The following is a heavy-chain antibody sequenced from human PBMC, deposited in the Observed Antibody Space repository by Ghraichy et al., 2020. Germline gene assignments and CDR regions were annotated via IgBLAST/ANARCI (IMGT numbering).Heavy chain of an antibody. CDR1: GASINSYDYY. Sequence: SETLSLTCTVSGASINSYDYYWSWIRQHPGKGLEWIGYIYHSGSTYYNPSLKNRVTISVDTSKNQFSLKLSSVTAADTAVYYCARGAHTRGDYWGQGTLVTVSS. J-gene: IGHJ4*02. D-gene: IGHD2-15*01. V-gene: IGHV4-31*03. CDR3: ARGAHTRGDY. CDR2: IYHSGST.